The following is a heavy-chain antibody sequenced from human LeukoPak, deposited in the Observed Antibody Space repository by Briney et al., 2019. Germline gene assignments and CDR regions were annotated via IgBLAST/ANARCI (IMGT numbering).Heavy chain of an antibody. CDR2: FSWYSGSI. Sequence: RGGSLTLLCAVSGFIHEEYAVLWLRHAPGGGVVGVSDFSWYSGSIDYAASVKGRFTISRDNAKNYLYLQMNSLRAEDTALYYCAKDQGVLPAPHAFDHWGQGTLVTVSS. D-gene: IGHD1-14*01. J-gene: IGHJ4*02. CDR1: GFIHEEYA. CDR3: AKDQGVLPAPHAFDH. V-gene: IGHV3-9*01.